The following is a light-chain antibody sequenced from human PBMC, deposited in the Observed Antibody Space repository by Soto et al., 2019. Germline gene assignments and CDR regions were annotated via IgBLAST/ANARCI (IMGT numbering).Light chain of an antibody. CDR1: SSDVGGYNY. CDR2: EVN. CDR3: SSYTTRSTV. Sequence: QSVLTQPASVSGSPGQSITISCSGTSSDVGGYNYVSWYQQHPGKAPKLMIYEVNNRPSGVSNRFSGSKSGNTASLTISGLQAEDEADYYCSSYTTRSTVFGTGTKGTV. J-gene: IGLJ1*01. V-gene: IGLV2-14*01.